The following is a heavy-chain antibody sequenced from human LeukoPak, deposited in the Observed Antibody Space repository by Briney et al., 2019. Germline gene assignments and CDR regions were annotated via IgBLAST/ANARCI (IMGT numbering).Heavy chain of an antibody. Sequence: GGSLRLSCAASRFTFSTYAMSWVRQAPGKGLEWVSAISGSGGSTYYADSVKGRFTISRDNSKNTLYLQMNSLRAEDTAVYYCAKFKWGYSSGEDYWGQGTLVTVSS. CDR2: ISGSGGST. CDR1: RFTFSTYA. V-gene: IGHV3-23*01. CDR3: AKFKWGYSSGEDY. D-gene: IGHD6-25*01. J-gene: IGHJ4*02.